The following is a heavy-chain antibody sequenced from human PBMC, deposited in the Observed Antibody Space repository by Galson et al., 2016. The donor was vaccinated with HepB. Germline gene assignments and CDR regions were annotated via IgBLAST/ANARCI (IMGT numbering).Heavy chain of an antibody. CDR1: GGSVSSGSYY. V-gene: IGHV4-61*02. D-gene: IGHD3-3*01. Sequence: TLSLTCIVSGGSVSSGSYYWTWIRQPAGKGLEWIGRIYTSGSTDYNPSLKSRVTISLDTSKNYFSLRLGSVTAADTAFYYCARERVIMELREFGAPSYYAGMDVWGKGTTVTVSS. J-gene: IGHJ6*04. CDR3: ARERVIMELREFGAPSYYAGMDV. CDR2: IYTSGST.